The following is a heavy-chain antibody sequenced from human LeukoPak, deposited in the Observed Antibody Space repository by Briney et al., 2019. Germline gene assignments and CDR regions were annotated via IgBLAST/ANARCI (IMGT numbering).Heavy chain of an antibody. Sequence: PGGSLRLSCAASGFTFSSYWMHWVRQAPGKGLVWVSRINSDGSNTRYADSVKGRFTISRDNAKNTLYLQMNSLRVEDTAVYYCARESGGGGQGFDYWGQGTLVTVSS. CDR3: ARESGGGGQGFDY. CDR1: GFTFSSYW. D-gene: IGHD2-15*01. J-gene: IGHJ4*02. V-gene: IGHV3-74*01. CDR2: INSDGSNT.